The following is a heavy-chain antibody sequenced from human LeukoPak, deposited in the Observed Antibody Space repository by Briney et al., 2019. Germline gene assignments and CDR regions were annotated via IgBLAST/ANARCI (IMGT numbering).Heavy chain of an antibody. CDR1: GYTFTSYY. CDR2: INPNSGGT. Sequence: ASVKVSCKASGYTFTSYYMHWVRQAPGQGLEWMGWINPNSGGTNYAQKFQGRVTMTRDTSISTAYMELSRLRSDDTAVYYCARAPIVVVPAAILRGNWFDPWGQGTLVTVSS. V-gene: IGHV1-2*02. D-gene: IGHD2-2*02. CDR3: ARAPIVVVPAAILRGNWFDP. J-gene: IGHJ5*02.